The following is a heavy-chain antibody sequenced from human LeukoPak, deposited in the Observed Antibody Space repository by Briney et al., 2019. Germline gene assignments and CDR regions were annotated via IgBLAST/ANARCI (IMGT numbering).Heavy chain of an antibody. D-gene: IGHD6-6*01. CDR1: GFTFSIYS. J-gene: IGHJ4*02. CDR3: AREGGVLIWDSSSSMNDY. CDR2: VSNSSSTI. V-gene: IGHV3-48*01. Sequence: PGGSLRLSCAASGFTFSIYSMNWVRQAPGKGLEWVSYVSNSSSTIYYADSVKGRFTISRDNAKNSLYLQMNSLRAEDTAVYYCAREGGVLIWDSSSSMNDYWGQGTLVTVSS.